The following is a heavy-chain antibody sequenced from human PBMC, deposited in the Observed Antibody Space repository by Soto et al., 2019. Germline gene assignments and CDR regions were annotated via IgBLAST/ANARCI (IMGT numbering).Heavy chain of an antibody. D-gene: IGHD3-22*01. V-gene: IGHV1-58*01. CDR1: GFTFTSSA. CDR2: IGAGSGNT. Sequence: GASVKVSCKASGFTFTSSAVQWVRQARGQRLEWIGWIGAGSGNTNYAQKLQGRVTMTTDTSTSTAYMELRSLRSDDTAVYYCATYYYDSSGYYSGFDPWGQGTLVTVSS. J-gene: IGHJ5*02. CDR3: ATYYYDSSGYYSGFDP.